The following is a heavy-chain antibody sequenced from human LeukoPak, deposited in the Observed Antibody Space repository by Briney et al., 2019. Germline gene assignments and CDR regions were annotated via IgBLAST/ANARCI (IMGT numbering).Heavy chain of an antibody. CDR3: TRHLIHSSSWYDYFDY. Sequence: GGSLRLSCAASGFTFSTYGMHWVRQAPGKGLEWVAFIRYDGSDKYYSDSVKGRFTISRDNSKNSLYLQLNSLRAEDTAVYYCTRHLIHSSSWYDYFDYWGQGTLVTVSS. D-gene: IGHD6-13*01. J-gene: IGHJ4*02. V-gene: IGHV3-30*02. CDR1: GFTFSTYG. CDR2: IRYDGSDK.